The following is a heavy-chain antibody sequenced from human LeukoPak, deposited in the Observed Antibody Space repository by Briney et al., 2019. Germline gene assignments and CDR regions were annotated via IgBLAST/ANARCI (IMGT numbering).Heavy chain of an antibody. CDR1: GFTFSSYW. CDR3: ARAPSEIGGYYPEYFRH. V-gene: IGHV3-74*01. Sequence: LRLSCAASGFTFSSYWMHWVRQAPGKWLVRVSRIKSDGSTRYADSVKGRFTISRDNAKNTVSLQMNSLRAEDTGVYYCARAPSEIGGYYPEYFRHWGQGTLVTVSP. CDR2: IKSDGST. J-gene: IGHJ1*01. D-gene: IGHD3-22*01.